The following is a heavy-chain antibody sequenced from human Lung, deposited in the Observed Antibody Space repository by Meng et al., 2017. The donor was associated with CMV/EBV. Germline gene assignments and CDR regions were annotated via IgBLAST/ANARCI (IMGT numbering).Heavy chain of an antibody. CDR2: IDWDDDK. D-gene: IGHD5-12*01. Sequence: SGPTLVXPTPTLTLTCTFSGFSLSTSGMRVSWIRQPPGQALEWLARIDWDDDKFYNTSLKTRLTVSKDTSANQVVFTMTNMDPVDTATYYCARFQIGYVGAFDIXGPGXMVTVSS. V-gene: IGHV2-70D*14. J-gene: IGHJ3*02. CDR1: GFSLSTSGMR. CDR3: ARFQIGYVGAFDI.